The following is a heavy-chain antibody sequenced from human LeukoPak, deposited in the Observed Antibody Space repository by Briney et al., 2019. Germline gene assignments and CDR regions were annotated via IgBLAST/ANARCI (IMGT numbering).Heavy chain of an antibody. J-gene: IGHJ4*02. Sequence: GGSLRLSCAASGFAFSSYAMSWVRQAPGKGLEWVSAISGSGGSTYYADSVKGRFTISRDNSKNTLYLQMNSLRAEDTAVYYCATGVLASYGSGSYSGFDFDYWGQGTLVTVSS. D-gene: IGHD3-10*01. CDR3: ATGVLASYGSGSYSGFDFDY. V-gene: IGHV3-23*01. CDR1: GFAFSSYA. CDR2: ISGSGGST.